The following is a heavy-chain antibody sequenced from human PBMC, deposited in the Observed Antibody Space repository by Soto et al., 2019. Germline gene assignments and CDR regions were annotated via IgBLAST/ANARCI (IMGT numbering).Heavy chain of an antibody. Sequence: ASVKVSCKASGYTFTGYYMHWVRQAPGQGLEWMGWINPNSGGTNYAQKFQGRVTMTRDTSISTAYMELSRLRAEDTAVYYCARSIAAGTPSFDYWGQGTLVTVSS. V-gene: IGHV1-2*02. D-gene: IGHD6-13*01. CDR2: INPNSGGT. J-gene: IGHJ4*02. CDR3: ARSIAAGTPSFDY. CDR1: GYTFTGYY.